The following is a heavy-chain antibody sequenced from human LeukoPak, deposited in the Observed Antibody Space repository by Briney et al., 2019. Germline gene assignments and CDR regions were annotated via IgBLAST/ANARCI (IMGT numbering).Heavy chain of an antibody. Sequence: GSLRLSCAASGFTFSSYAMSWVRQPPGKGLEWIGEIYHSGSTNYNPSLKSRVTISVDKSKNHFSLKLSSVTAADTAVYYCARVLEYYFDYWGQGTLVTVAS. D-gene: IGHD2/OR15-2a*01. CDR2: IYHSGST. CDR1: GFTFSSYAM. CDR3: ARVLEYYFDY. V-gene: IGHV4-4*02. J-gene: IGHJ4*02.